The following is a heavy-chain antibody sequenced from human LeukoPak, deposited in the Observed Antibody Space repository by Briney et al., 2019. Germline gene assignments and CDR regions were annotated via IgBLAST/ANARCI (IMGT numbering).Heavy chain of an antibody. CDR2: ISGGGGNI. J-gene: IGHJ4*02. Sequence: PGGPRGFPCAASGFIFSSYSMNGARQAPGKGLEWISYISGGGGNIHYADSVEGRFTISRDNAKNSVYLQMDSLRAEDSAVYYCARDFNWAFDFWGQGILVTVSS. D-gene: IGHD1-1*01. CDR1: GFIFSSYS. CDR3: ARDFNWAFDF. V-gene: IGHV3-48*01.